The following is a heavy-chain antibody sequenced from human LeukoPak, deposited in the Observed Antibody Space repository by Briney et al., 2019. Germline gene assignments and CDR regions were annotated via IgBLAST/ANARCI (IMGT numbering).Heavy chain of an antibody. CDR1: GYTFTSYG. Sequence: ASVKVSCKASGYTFTSYGISWVRQAPEQGLEWMGWISAYNGNTNYAQKLQGRVTMTTDTSTSTAYMELRSLRSDDTAVYYCARDQDGDYPRDYGMDVWGQGTTVTVSS. CDR2: ISAYNGNT. V-gene: IGHV1-18*01. D-gene: IGHD4-17*01. J-gene: IGHJ6*02. CDR3: ARDQDGDYPRDYGMDV.